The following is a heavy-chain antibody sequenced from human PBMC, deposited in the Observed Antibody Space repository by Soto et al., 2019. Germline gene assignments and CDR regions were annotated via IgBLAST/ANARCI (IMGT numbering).Heavy chain of an antibody. CDR2: ISAYNGNT. CDR1: GYTFTSYG. Sequence: ASVTVSCTASGYTFTSYGISWVRQAPGQGLEWMGWISAYNGNTNYAQEVQGRVTMTTDTSTSTGYMELRSLRSDDTAVYYCARDYLVLSGPDNWGQGTLVTVSS. CDR3: ARDYLVLSGPDN. D-gene: IGHD2-15*01. J-gene: IGHJ4*02. V-gene: IGHV1-18*01.